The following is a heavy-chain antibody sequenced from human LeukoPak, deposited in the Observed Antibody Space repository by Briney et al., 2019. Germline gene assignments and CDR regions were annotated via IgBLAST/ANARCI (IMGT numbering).Heavy chain of an antibody. V-gene: IGHV1-8*01. CDR3: ARVRAAAGTRVDY. D-gene: IGHD6-13*01. CDR1: GYTLTRYD. Sequence: ASLKVSCKASGYTLTRYDINWVRQATGQGLEWMGWMNPNSGNTGYAQKFQGRVTMTRNNSISTAYMELSSLRSEDTAVYYCARVRAAAGTRVDYWGQGTLVTVSS. J-gene: IGHJ4*02. CDR2: MNPNSGNT.